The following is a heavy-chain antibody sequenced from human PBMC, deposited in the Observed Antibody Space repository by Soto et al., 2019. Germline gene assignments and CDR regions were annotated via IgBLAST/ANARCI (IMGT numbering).Heavy chain of an antibody. CDR3: ARGRRGGYCSSTSCRYFDY. J-gene: IGHJ4*02. CDR1: GGSISSGDYY. V-gene: IGHV4-30-4*01. D-gene: IGHD2-2*01. CDR2: IYYSGST. Sequence: SETLSLTCTVSGGSISSGDYYWSWIRQPPGKGLEWIGYIYYSGSTYYNPSLKSRVTISVDTSKNQFSLKLSSVTAADTAVYYCARGRRGGYCSSTSCRYFDYWGQGTLVTVSS.